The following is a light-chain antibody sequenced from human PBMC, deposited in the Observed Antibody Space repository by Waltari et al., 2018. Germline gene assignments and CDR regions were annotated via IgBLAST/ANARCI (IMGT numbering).Light chain of an antibody. Sequence: QLVLTQSPSASASLGASVKLTCTLSSGHSTNVVAWLQQQPEKGPRFLMKVNSDGSHTKGDEIPDRFSCSSSGAERYLTISSLQSEDEADYYCQTGGHGTWVFGGGTKLTVL. CDR3: QTGGHGTWV. CDR2: VNSDGSH. J-gene: IGLJ3*02. V-gene: IGLV4-69*01. CDR1: SGHSTNV.